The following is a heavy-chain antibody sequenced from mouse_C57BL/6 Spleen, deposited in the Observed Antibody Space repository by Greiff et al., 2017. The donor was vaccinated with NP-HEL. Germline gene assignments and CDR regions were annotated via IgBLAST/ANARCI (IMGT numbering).Heavy chain of an antibody. D-gene: IGHD1-1*01. CDR3: ARASLLRNYAMDY. V-gene: IGHV1-53*01. J-gene: IGHJ4*01. CDR2: INPSNGGT. CDR1: GYTFTSYW. Sequence: VQLQQPGTELVKPGASVKLSCKASGYTFTSYWMHWVKQRPGQGLEWIGNINPSNGGTNYNEKFKGKATLTVDKSSSTAYMQLSSLTSEDSAVYYCARASLLRNYAMDYWGQGTSVTVSS.